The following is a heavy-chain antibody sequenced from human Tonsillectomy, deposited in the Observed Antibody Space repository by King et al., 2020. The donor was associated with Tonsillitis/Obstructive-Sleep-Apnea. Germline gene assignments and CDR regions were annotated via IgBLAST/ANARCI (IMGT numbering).Heavy chain of an antibody. J-gene: IGHJ6*02. D-gene: IGHD2-2*02. V-gene: IGHV3-53*01. Sequence: VQLVESGGGLIQPGGSVRLPCAASGVTVSSNYMSWVRQAPGKGLEWVSIIYSGGGTYYADSGKGRFTISRDNSKNTLYLQMNSLRAEDTAVYFCARDRVLVVPAAIPVYYHYGMDVWGQGTTVTVSS. CDR1: GVTVSSNY. CDR2: IYSGGGT. CDR3: ARDRVLVVPAAIPVYYHYGMDV.